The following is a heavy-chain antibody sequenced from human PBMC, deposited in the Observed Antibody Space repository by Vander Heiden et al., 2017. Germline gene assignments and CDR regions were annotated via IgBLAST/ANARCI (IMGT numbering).Heavy chain of an antibody. CDR1: GFSCSSYA. CDR3: TKATFSGSYYDYSYYGMDV. V-gene: IGHV3-23*01. CDR2: SSGGGGGT. J-gene: IGHJ6*02. Sequence: EVQLLESGGGLVQPGGSLRLSCAASGFSCSSYAMGWGRPAPGKGLEWVSGSSGGGGGTYYADSVKGRFTISRDNSKNTLYLQMNSLRAEDTAVYYCTKATFSGSYYDYSYYGMDVWGQGTTVTVSS. D-gene: IGHD1-26*01.